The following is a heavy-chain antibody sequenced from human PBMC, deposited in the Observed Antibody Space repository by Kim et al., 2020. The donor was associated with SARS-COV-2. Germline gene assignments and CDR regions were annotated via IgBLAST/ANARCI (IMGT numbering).Heavy chain of an antibody. Sequence: GGSLRLSCAASGFTFSSYGMHWVRQAPGKGLEWVAVISYDGSNKYYADSVKGRFTISRDNSKNTLYLQMNSLRAEDTAVYYCAKDLAAMDKRGSHYYYYGMDVWGQGTTVTASS. CDR3: AKDLAAMDKRGSHYYYYGMDV. V-gene: IGHV3-30*18. J-gene: IGHJ6*02. CDR1: GFTFSSYG. D-gene: IGHD5-18*01. CDR2: ISYDGSNK.